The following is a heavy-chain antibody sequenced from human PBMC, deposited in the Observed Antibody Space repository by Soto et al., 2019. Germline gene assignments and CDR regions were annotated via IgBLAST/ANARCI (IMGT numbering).Heavy chain of an antibody. V-gene: IGHV1-18*01. Sequence: ASVKVSCKASGYTFSNSGISWVRQAPGQGLEWLGWINSDNGNTNYAQHLQGRVTLTTDTSASTAYMELSSLRSEDTAVYYCARGRDSGSPPLDYWGQGTLVTVSS. CDR2: INSDNGNT. J-gene: IGHJ4*02. CDR1: GYTFSNSG. D-gene: IGHD1-26*01. CDR3: ARGRDSGSPPLDY.